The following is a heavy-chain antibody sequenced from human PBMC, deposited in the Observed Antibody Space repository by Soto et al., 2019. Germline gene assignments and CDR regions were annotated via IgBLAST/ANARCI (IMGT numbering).Heavy chain of an antibody. D-gene: IGHD2-2*01. V-gene: IGHV3-48*03. J-gene: IGHJ4*02. CDR1: RFTFSTYE. CDR3: VRYCSTTLCNGVATRTFDY. CDR2: ISTSGSTV. Sequence: GSLRLSCAASRFTFSTYEMNWVRQAPGKGLEWVSYISTSGSTVYYADSVKGRFTISRDNTRNSLYLQMNSLRDEDTALYYCVRYCSTTLCNGVATRTFDYWGQGTLVTVSS.